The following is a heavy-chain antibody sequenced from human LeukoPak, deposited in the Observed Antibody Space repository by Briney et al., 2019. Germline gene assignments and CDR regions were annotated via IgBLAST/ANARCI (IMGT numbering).Heavy chain of an antibody. J-gene: IGHJ5*02. CDR3: ARGVDRFDP. CDR1: GFTFSNYG. CDR2: ISGSGGST. V-gene: IGHV3-23*01. Sequence: GGSLRLSCAASGFTFSNYGMSWVRQAPGKGLEWVSDISGSGGSTYYADSVKGRFTISRDNSKNTLYLQMNSLRAEDTAVYYCARGVDRFDPWGQGTLVTVSS. D-gene: IGHD2-15*01.